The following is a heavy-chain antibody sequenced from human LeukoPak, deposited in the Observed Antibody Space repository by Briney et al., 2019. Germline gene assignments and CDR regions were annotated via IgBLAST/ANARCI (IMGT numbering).Heavy chain of an antibody. CDR2: ISYDGSNK. Sequence: GGSLRLSCAASGFTFSGSAMHWVRQAPGKGLEWVAVISYDGSNKYYADSVKGRFTISRDNSKNTPYLQMNSLRAEDTAVYYCARDRKITMIVNLFGAFDIWGQGTMVTVSS. V-gene: IGHV3-30-3*01. D-gene: IGHD3-22*01. CDR3: ARDRKITMIVNLFGAFDI. J-gene: IGHJ3*02. CDR1: GFTFSGSA.